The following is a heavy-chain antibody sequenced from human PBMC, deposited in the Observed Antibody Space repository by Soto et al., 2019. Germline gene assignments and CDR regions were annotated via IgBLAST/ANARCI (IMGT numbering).Heavy chain of an antibody. V-gene: IGHV1-46*03. CDR1: GYTFTSYY. D-gene: IGHD2-15*01. CDR3: ARARAQVVVAATHAFDI. CDR2: INPSGGST. Sequence: ASVKVSCKASGYTFTSYYMHWVRQAPGQGLEWMGIINPSGGSTSYAQKFQGRVTMTRDTSTSTVYMELSSLRSEDTAVYYCARARAQVVVAATHAFDIWGQGTMVTVSS. J-gene: IGHJ3*02.